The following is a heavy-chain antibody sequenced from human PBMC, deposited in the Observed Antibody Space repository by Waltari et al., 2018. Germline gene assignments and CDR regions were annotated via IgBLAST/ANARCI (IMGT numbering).Heavy chain of an antibody. D-gene: IGHD2-2*01. J-gene: IGHJ6*02. Sequence: QVQLVQSGAEVKKPGSSVKVSCKASGGTFSSYAISWVRQAPGQGLEWMGGIIPSFGTANYAQKFQGRVTITADESTSTAYMELSSLRSEDTAVYYCAVGYVVAARSSYYYYGMDVWGQGTTVTVSS. CDR3: AVGYVVAARSSYYYYGMDV. CDR2: IIPSFGTA. CDR1: GGTFSSYA. V-gene: IGHV1-69*13.